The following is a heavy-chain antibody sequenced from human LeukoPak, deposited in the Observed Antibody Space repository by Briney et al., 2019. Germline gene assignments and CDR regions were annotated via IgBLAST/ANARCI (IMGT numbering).Heavy chain of an antibody. CDR3: AREAIAARPSWFDP. Sequence: SVKVSCKASGGTFISYTISWVRQAPGQGLEWMGRIIPILVIANYAQKFRGGVTITADKSTSTAYMELSSLRSEDTAVYYCAREAIAARPSWFDPWGQGALVTVSS. CDR2: IIPILVIA. V-gene: IGHV1-69*10. CDR1: GGTFISYT. J-gene: IGHJ5*02. D-gene: IGHD6-6*01.